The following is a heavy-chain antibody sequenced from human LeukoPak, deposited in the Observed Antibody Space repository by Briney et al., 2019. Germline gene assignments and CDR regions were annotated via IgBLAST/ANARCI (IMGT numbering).Heavy chain of an antibody. J-gene: IGHJ4*02. V-gene: IGHV3-49*04. D-gene: IGHD1-26*01. CDR2: IRSKAYGGTT. Sequence: SGGSLRLSCTASGFTFGDYAMSWVRQAPGKGLEWVGFIRSKAYGGTTEYAASVKGRFTISRDDSKSIAYLQMNSLKTEDTAVYYCTRVDGGSYWGCSDYWGQGTLVTVSS. CDR1: GFTFGDYA. CDR3: TRVDGGSYWGCSDY.